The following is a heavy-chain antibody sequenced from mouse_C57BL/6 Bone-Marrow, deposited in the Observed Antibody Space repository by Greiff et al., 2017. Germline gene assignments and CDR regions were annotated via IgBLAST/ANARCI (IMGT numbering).Heavy chain of an antibody. V-gene: IGHV5-15*01. CDR3: ARHNGYFDY. CDR2: ISNLAYSI. CDR1: GFTFSDYG. D-gene: IGHD1-1*02. Sequence: DVKLVESGGGLVQPGGSLKLSCAASGFTFSDYGMAWVRQAPRTGPEWVAFISNLAYSIYYADTVTGRFTISRENAKNTLYLEMSSLRSEDTAMYYCARHNGYFDYWGQGTTLTVSS. J-gene: IGHJ2*01.